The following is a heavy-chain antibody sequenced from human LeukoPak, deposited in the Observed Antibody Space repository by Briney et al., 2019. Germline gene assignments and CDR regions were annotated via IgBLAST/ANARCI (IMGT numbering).Heavy chain of an antibody. CDR2: IYYSGST. CDR3: ARVSATAPCFDY. J-gene: IGHJ4*02. Sequence: SETLSLTCTVSGGSISSYYWSWIRRPPGKGLEWIGYIYYSGSTNYNPSLKSRVTMSVDTSKNQFSLKLSSVTAADTAVYYCARVSATAPCFDYWGQGTLVTVSS. V-gene: IGHV4-59*12. CDR1: GGSISSYY. D-gene: IGHD2-21*02.